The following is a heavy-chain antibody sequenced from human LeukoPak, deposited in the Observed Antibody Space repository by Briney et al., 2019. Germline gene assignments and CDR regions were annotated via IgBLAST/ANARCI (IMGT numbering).Heavy chain of an antibody. CDR3: APETRLQGC. Sequence: PSETLSLTCAVYGGSFSGYYWSWIRQPPGKGLEWIGEINHSGSTNYNPSLKSRVTISLDTSKNQFSLKLSSVTAADTAVYYCAPETRLQGCWGQGTLVTVSS. CDR2: INHSGST. V-gene: IGHV4-34*01. D-gene: IGHD4-4*01. J-gene: IGHJ4*02. CDR1: GGSFSGYY.